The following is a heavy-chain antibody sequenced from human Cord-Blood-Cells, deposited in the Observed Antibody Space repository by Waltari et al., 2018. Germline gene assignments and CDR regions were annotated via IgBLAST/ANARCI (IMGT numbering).Heavy chain of an antibody. CDR3: ARGNGSYFDY. Sequence: QVQLVQSGAEVKKPGASVKVSCKASGYTFTSYDINWVRQATGKGLEWMGWMNPNSGNTGYAQKFKGRVTMTGNNSISTAYMERSSLGSEDTAGYYCARGNGSYFDYWGQGTLVTVSS. CDR2: MNPNSGNT. J-gene: IGHJ4*02. V-gene: IGHV1-8*01. D-gene: IGHD1-26*01. CDR1: GYTFTSYD.